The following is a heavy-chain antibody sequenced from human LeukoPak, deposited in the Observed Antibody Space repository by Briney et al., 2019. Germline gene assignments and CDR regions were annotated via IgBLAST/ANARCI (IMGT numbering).Heavy chain of an antibody. D-gene: IGHD6-13*01. CDR3: AGGLIAAAGTRVDY. CDR1: GGSFSGYY. V-gene: IGHV4-34*01. CDR2: INHSGST. J-gene: IGHJ4*02. Sequence: PSETLSLTCAVYGGSFSGYYWSWIRQPPGKGLEWIGEINHSGSTNYNPSLKSRVTISVDTSKNQFSLKLSSVTAADTAVYYCAGGLIAAAGTRVDYWGQGTLVTVSS.